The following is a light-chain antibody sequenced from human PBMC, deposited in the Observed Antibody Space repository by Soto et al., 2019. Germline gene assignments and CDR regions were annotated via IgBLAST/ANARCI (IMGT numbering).Light chain of an antibody. CDR1: SSNIGSNT. CDR3: AAWDDSLNGRV. J-gene: IGLJ3*02. CDR2: NNS. Sequence: QSVLTQPRSASGTPGQRVTISCSGSSSNIGSNTVNWYQQLPGTAPKLLISNNSQRPSGVPDRFSGSKSGTSASLAISGLQSEDEATYYCAAWDDSLNGRVFGGGTKLTVL. V-gene: IGLV1-44*01.